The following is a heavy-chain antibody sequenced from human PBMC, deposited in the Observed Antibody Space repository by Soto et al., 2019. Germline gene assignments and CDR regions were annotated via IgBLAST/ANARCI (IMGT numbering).Heavy chain of an antibody. CDR2: ISSSSSTI. Sequence: EVQLVESGGGLVQPGGSLRLSCAASGFTFSSYSMNWVRQAPGKGLEWVSYISSSSSTIYYADSVKGRFTISRDNAKNSLYLQMNSLRAEDTAVYYCARDTYGVMVRGVYYSYYGMDVWGQGTTVTVSS. CDR1: GFTFSSYS. D-gene: IGHD3-10*01. J-gene: IGHJ6*02. CDR3: ARDTYGVMVRGVYYSYYGMDV. V-gene: IGHV3-48*01.